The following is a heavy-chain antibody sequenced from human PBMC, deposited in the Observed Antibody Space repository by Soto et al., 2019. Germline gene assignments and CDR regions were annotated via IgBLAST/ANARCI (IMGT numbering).Heavy chain of an antibody. CDR2: IYYSGST. V-gene: IGHV4-31*03. CDR1: GGSISSGGYY. D-gene: IGHD4-4*01. Sequence: PSETLSLTCTVSGGSISSGGYYWSWIRQHPGKGLEWIGYIYYSGSTYYNPSLKSRVTISVDTSKNQFSLKLSSVTAADTAVYYCAREKGYSNYDLWAGFHWFDPWGQGTLVTVSS. CDR3: AREKGYSNYDLWAGFHWFDP. J-gene: IGHJ5*02.